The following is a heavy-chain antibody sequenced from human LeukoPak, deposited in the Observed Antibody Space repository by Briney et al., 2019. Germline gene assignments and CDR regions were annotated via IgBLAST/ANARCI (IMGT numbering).Heavy chain of an antibody. CDR1: RGSTRISL. Sequence: SETLSLTPAERRGSTRISLWCSMPQPPGKGLEWIGYIYHSGSTNYNPSLKSRVNISVDTSKNQFSLKLRSVTAAGTALYYCARDMGHIRDASTIRCHGFGDWGQGTTVTVSS. V-gene: IGHV4-59*01. J-gene: IGHJ6*02. CDR2: IYHSGST. D-gene: IGHD2-2*01. CDR3: ARDMGHIRDASTIRCHGFGD.